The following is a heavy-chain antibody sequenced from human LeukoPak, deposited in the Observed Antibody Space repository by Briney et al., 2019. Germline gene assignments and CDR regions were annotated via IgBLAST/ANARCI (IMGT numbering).Heavy chain of an antibody. D-gene: IGHD3/OR15-3a*01. J-gene: IGHJ4*02. V-gene: IGHV1-69*04. Sequence: SVKVSCKSSGGTFTNYALSWVRQAPGQGLEWMGRIVPTLSIANYAPKFQGRITISADKSTSTVYLELGSLRSEDTAVYYCASDFSTYHEEHSYYWGQGTLVTVSP. CDR2: IVPTLSIA. CDR1: GGTFTNYA. CDR3: ASDFSTYHEEHSYY.